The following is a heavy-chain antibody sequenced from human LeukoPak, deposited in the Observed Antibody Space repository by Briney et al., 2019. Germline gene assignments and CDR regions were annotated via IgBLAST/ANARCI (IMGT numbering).Heavy chain of an antibody. D-gene: IGHD1-14*01. CDR1: GFSFPSYA. CDR2: ITAGGVIT. J-gene: IGHJ3*02. CDR3: AKGKINHDGAVEI. Sequence: GGSLRLSCAASGFSFPSYAMSWVRQAPMRGLEWVSLITAGGVITHYTDSVKGRFTISRDNSKNTLYLQMNSVRAEDTAVYYCAKGKINHDGAVEIWGQGTTVTVSS. V-gene: IGHV3-23*01.